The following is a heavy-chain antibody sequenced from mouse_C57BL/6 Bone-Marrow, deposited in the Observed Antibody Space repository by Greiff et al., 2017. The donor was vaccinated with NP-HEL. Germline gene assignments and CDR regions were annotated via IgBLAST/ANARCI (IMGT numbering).Heavy chain of an antibody. Sequence: EVKLMESGGGLVQPGGSLKLSCAASGFTFSDYYMYWVRQTPEKRLEWVAYISNGGGSTYYPDTVKGRFTISRDTAKNTLYLQMSRLKSEDTAMYYCARQEYDYAMDYWGQGTSVTGSS. V-gene: IGHV5-12*01. CDR3: ARQEYDYAMDY. J-gene: IGHJ4*01. CDR1: GFTFSDYY. D-gene: IGHD2-10*02. CDR2: ISNGGGST.